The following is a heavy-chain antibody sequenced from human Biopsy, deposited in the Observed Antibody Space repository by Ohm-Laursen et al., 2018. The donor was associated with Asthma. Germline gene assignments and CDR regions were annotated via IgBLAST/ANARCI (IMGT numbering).Heavy chain of an antibody. D-gene: IGHD3-10*01. V-gene: IGHV1-18*01. CDR2: TSVYNGNT. Sequence: ASVKVSCKTSGYTFNSAGITWVRRAPGQGLEWMGWTSVYNGNTKVAQKLQDRVTMITDTSTSTAYMGLRSLRSDDTAVYFCARAVDYSHYYGIDVWGQGTTVTVS. CDR3: ARAVDYSHYYGIDV. CDR1: GYTFNSAG. J-gene: IGHJ6*02.